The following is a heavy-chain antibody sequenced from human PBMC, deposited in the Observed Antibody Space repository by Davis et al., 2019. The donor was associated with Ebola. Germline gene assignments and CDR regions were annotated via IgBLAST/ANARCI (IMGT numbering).Heavy chain of an antibody. CDR1: GFTFTSYT. CDR2: LSGSGAKT. V-gene: IGHV3-23*01. J-gene: IGHJ4*02. D-gene: IGHD1-7*01. CDR3: AKDINWNYGLVDY. Sequence: GESLKISCAASGFTFTSYTLSWVRQAPGKGLEWVSLLSGSGAKTYSADSVKGRFTISRHNSKNTLYLQMNSLRAEDTALYYCAKDINWNYGLVDYWGQGTLVTVSS.